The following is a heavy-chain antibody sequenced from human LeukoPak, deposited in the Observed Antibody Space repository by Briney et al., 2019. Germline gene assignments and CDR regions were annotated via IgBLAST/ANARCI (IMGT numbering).Heavy chain of an antibody. V-gene: IGHV3-21*01. J-gene: IGHJ4*02. CDR1: GFTFSSYS. Sequence: GGSLRLSCAVSGFTFSSYSMNWVRHAPGTGLELVSSISSNCSYIYYADSVKGRLTISRDNAKNTLYLQKYSFRAEDTALYYCSRDQGTGKWNYFDYWGQGTLVSVSS. CDR3: SRDQGTGKWNYFDY. D-gene: IGHD1-1*01. CDR2: ISSNCSYI.